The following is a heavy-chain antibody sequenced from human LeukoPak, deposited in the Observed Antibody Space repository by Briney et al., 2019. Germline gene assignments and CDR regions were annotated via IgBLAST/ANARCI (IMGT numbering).Heavy chain of an antibody. CDR2: ISWNSGSI. V-gene: IGHV3-9*01. CDR1: GFTFDDYA. CDR3: ARDAGYSSSSYFDY. J-gene: IGHJ4*02. D-gene: IGHD6-6*01. Sequence: GGSLRLSCAASGFTFDDYAMHWVRQAPGKGLEWVSGISWNSGSIGYADSVKGRFTISRDNAKNSLYLQMNSLRAEDTAVYYCARDAGYSSSSYFDYWGQGTLVTVSS.